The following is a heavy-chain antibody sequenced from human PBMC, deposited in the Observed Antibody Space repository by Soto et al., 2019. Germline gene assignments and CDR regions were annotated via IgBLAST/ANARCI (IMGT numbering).Heavy chain of an antibody. J-gene: IGHJ6*02. Sequence: GESLKISCKGSGYSFTSYWIGWVRQMPGKGLEWMGIIYPGDSDTRYSPSFQGQVTISADKSISTAYLQWSSLKASDTAMYYCARRDDSSGPSNYGMDVWGQGTTVTVSS. V-gene: IGHV5-51*01. CDR1: GYSFTSYW. CDR2: IYPGDSDT. CDR3: ARRDDSSGPSNYGMDV. D-gene: IGHD3-22*01.